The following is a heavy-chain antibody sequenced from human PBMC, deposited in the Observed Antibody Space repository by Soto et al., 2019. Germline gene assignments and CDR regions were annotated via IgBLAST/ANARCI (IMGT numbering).Heavy chain of an antibody. CDR2: ISSSGSTI. CDR1: GFTFSSYE. D-gene: IGHD3-22*01. J-gene: IGHJ4*02. V-gene: IGHV3-48*03. CDR3: ASKDSSGYYYAVDY. Sequence: GGSLRLSCAASGFTFSSYEMNWVRQAPGKGLEWVSYISSSGSTIYYADSVKGRFTISRGNAKNSLYLQMNSLRAEDTAVYYCASKDSSGYYYAVDYWGQGTLVTVSS.